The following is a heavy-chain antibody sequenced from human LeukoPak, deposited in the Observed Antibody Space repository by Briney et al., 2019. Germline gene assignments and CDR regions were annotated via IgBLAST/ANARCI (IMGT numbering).Heavy chain of an antibody. V-gene: IGHV1-46*01. CDR1: GYTFTINH. D-gene: IGHD3-10*01. J-gene: IGHJ6*02. CDR2: INPSGDST. CDR3: ARALWSGPVYYGMDV. Sequence: GASVKVSCKASGYTFTINHIHWVRQAPGQGLEWMGVINPSGDSTTYAQNFQGRVTMTRDTSTSTVYMELRSLRSEDTAIYYCARALWSGPVYYGMDVWGQGTTVTVSS.